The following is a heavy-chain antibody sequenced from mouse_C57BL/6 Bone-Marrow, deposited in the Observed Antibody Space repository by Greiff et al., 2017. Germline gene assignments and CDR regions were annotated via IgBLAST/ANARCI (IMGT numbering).Heavy chain of an antibody. CDR2: IYPRSGNT. V-gene: IGHV1-81*01. D-gene: IGHD2-3*01. CDR3: ARCGYYVSFAY. J-gene: IGHJ3*01. CDR1: GYTFTSYG. Sequence: QVQLQQSGAELARPGASVKLSCKASGYTFTSYGISWVKQRTGQGLEWIGEIYPRSGNTYYNEKFKGKATLTADKSSSTAYMELRSLTSEDSAVYFCARCGYYVSFAYWGQGTLVTVSA.